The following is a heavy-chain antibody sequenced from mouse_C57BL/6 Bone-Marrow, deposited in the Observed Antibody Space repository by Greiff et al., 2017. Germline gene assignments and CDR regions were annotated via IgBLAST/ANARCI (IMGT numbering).Heavy chain of an antibody. V-gene: IGHV1-72*01. Sequence: QVQLQQPGAELVKPGASVKLSCKASGYTFTSYWMHWVKQRPGRGLEWIGRIDPNSGGTKYNEKFKSKATLTVDKPSSTAYMQLSSLTSEDSAVXYCARWGGKPIYYDYPYYFDYWGQGTTLTVSS. CDR1: GYTFTSYW. J-gene: IGHJ2*01. CDR2: IDPNSGGT. CDR3: ARWGGKPIYYDYPYYFDY. D-gene: IGHD2-4*01.